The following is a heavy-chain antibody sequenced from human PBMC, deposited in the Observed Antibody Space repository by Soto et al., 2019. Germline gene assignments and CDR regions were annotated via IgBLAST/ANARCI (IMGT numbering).Heavy chain of an antibody. CDR1: GSNFSRYW. CDR3: ARQSAAGNDY. D-gene: IGHD6-13*01. J-gene: IGHJ4*02. Sequence: GESLKISCTGSGSNFSRYWIGWVRQMPGKGLERMGIIYPGDSDTRYSPSFQGQVTISADKSISTAYLQWSSLKASDTVKYYCARQSAAGNDYWGQGTLVTVTS. V-gene: IGHV5-51*01. CDR2: IYPGDSDT.